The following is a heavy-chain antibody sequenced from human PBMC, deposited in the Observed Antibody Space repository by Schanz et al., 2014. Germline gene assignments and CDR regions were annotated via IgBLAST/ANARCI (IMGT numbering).Heavy chain of an antibody. D-gene: IGHD2-2*01. V-gene: IGHV3-23*04. CDR2: ISGSGGST. CDR1: GFTFSSYT. CDR3: AKVAPAATYLDS. Sequence: VQLVESGGGVVRPGRSLRLSCAASGFTFSSYTMNWVRQAPGKGLEWVSAISGSGGSTVYADSVKGRFTISRDNSNNTVFLQMNSLSAEDTAVYYCAKVAPAATYLDSWGLGTLVTVSS. J-gene: IGHJ4*02.